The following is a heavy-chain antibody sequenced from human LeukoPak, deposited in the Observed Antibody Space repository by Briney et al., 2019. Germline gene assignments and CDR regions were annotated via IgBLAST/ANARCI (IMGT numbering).Heavy chain of an antibody. D-gene: IGHD6-13*01. Sequence: GASVKVSCKASGYTFINHWMHWVRQAPGQGLEWMGGIIPIFGTANYAQKFQGRVTITADESTSTAYMELSSLRSEDTAVYFCASAPRYSSSWPNNWFDPWGQGTLVTVSS. J-gene: IGHJ5*02. V-gene: IGHV1-69*13. CDR1: GYTFINHW. CDR2: IIPIFGTA. CDR3: ASAPRYSSSWPNNWFDP.